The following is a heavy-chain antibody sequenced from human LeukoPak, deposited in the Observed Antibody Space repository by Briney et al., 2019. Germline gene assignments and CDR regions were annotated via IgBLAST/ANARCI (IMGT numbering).Heavy chain of an antibody. CDR2: IYYSGST. Sequence: PSETLSLTCTVSGGSISSSSYYWGWIRQPPRKGLEWIGSIYYSGSTYYNPSLKSRVTISVDTSKNQFSLKLSSVTAADTAVYYCARSPRYCSSTSCYQYYFDYWGQGTLVTVSS. J-gene: IGHJ4*02. V-gene: IGHV4-39*07. D-gene: IGHD2-2*01. CDR3: ARSPRYCSSTSCYQYYFDY. CDR1: GGSISSSSYY.